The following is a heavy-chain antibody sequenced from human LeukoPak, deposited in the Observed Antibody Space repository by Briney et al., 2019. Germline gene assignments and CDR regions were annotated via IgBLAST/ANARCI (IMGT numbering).Heavy chain of an antibody. CDR1: GYTFTSYD. Sequence: APVKVSCKASGYTFTSYDINWVRQATGQGLEWMGWMNPNSGNTGYAQKFQGRVTITRNTSISTAYMELSSLRSEDTAVYYCARGHSSSDFDYWGQGTLVTVSS. V-gene: IGHV1-8*03. CDR2: MNPNSGNT. D-gene: IGHD6-6*01. J-gene: IGHJ4*02. CDR3: ARGHSSSDFDY.